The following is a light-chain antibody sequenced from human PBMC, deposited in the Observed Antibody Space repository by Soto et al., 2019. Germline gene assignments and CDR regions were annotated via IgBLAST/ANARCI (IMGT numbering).Light chain of an antibody. V-gene: IGLV2-14*01. J-gene: IGLJ1*01. CDR3: SSHTISSALQV. CDR1: ISDFVVYNY. CDR2: GVS. Sequence: QSALTQPASVSGSPGQSITISCTGTISDFVVYNYVSWCQQHPGKAPKLMIYGVSNRPSGVSNRFSGSKSGNTASLTISGLQADDEADYYCSSHTISSALQVFGTGTKVTAL.